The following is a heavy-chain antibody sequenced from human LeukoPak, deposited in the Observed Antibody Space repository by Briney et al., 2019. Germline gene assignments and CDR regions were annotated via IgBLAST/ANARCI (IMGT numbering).Heavy chain of an antibody. V-gene: IGHV1-46*01. CDR1: GYTFTSYY. Sequence: ASVKVSCKASGYTFTSYYIHWVRQAPGQGLEWMGISNPSGGSSNYAQKFQGRVTMTRDTSTSTVYMELSSLRSEDTAVYYCASSGFLEWLSRTRYDAFDIWGQGTMVTVSS. D-gene: IGHD3-3*01. CDR2: SNPSGGSS. J-gene: IGHJ3*02. CDR3: ASSGFLEWLSRTRYDAFDI.